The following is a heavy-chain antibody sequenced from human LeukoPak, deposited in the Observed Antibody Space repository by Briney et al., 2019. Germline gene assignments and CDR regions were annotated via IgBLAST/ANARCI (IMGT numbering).Heavy chain of an antibody. CDR3: ARADSLTMVRGYYFDY. V-gene: IGHV1-69*02. CDR2: IIPILGIA. D-gene: IGHD3-10*01. J-gene: IGHJ4*02. Sequence: GASVKVSCKASGGTFSSYTISWVRQAPGQGLEWMGRIIPILGIANYAQKFQGRVTITADKSTSTADMELSSMRSEDTAVYYCARADSLTMVRGYYFDYWGQGTLVTVSS. CDR1: GGTFSSYT.